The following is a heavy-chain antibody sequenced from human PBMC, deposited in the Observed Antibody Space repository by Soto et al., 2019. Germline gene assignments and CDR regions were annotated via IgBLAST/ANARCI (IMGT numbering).Heavy chain of an antibody. V-gene: IGHV3-30*18. CDR3: AKPLVRFPQSYYYYGMDV. D-gene: IGHD3-10*01. J-gene: IGHJ6*02. Sequence: QVQLVESGGGVVQPGRSLRLSCTASGFTFSSYGMHWVRQAPGRRLEWVAIISYDGSNKYYAHSVKGRFTISRDNSKHTLYLQMNSLRAEDTAVYYCAKPLVRFPQSYYYYGMDVWGQGTTVTVSS. CDR2: ISYDGSNK. CDR1: GFTFSSYG.